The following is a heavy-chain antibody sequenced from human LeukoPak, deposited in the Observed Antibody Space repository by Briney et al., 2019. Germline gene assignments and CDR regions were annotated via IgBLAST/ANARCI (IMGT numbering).Heavy chain of an antibody. CDR1: GYTLTGYY. D-gene: IGHD3-22*01. V-gene: IGHV1-2*02. J-gene: IGHJ4*02. CDR3: AREEGVCYDSSGYSPYYFDY. Sequence: ASVKVSCKASGYTLTGYYMHWVRQAPGQGLEWMGWINPNSGGTNYAQKFQGRVTMTRDTSISTAYMELSSLRSEDTAVYYCAREEGVCYDSSGYSPYYFDYWGQGTLVTVSS. CDR2: INPNSGGT.